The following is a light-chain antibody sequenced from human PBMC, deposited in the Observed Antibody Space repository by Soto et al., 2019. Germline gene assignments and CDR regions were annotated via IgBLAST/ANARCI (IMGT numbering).Light chain of an antibody. J-gene: IGLJ2*01. CDR3: ETWDVNLSAGV. Sequence: QSVLTQPPSVSAAPGQTVTISCSGSSSNIGNDYVSWYQQLPGTAPKLLIYDNDKRPSGIPDRFSGSKSGTSATLGITGLQTGDEADYYCETWDVNLSAGVFGGGTKLTVL. CDR1: SSNIGNDY. CDR2: DND. V-gene: IGLV1-51*01.